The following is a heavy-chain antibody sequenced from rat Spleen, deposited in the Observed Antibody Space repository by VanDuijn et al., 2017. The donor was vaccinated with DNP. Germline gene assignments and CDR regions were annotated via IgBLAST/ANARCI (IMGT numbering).Heavy chain of an antibody. CDR3: ATHNSGWFAY. Sequence: EVQLVESGGGLVQPGRSLKLSCAASGFIFSYYDMAWVRQAPTTGLEWVASISTGGDDTYYRDSVKGRFTISRDNAKSTLYLQMDSLRSEDTATYYCATHNSGWFAYWGQGTLVTVSS. D-gene: IGHD4-3*01. CDR1: GFIFSYYD. CDR2: ISTGGDDT. J-gene: IGHJ3*01. V-gene: IGHV5-25*01.